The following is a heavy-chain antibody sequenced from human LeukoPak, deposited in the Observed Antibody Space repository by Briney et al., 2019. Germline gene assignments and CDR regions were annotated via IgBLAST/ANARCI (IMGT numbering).Heavy chain of an antibody. V-gene: IGHV3-15*07. CDR2: IKSKTDGGTT. J-gene: IGHJ4*02. D-gene: IGHD3-22*01. CDR1: GFTFSNAW. CDR3: TTGLINYYDSSGYSPVDY. Sequence: GGSLRLSCAASGFTFSNAWMNWVRQAPGKGLEWVGRIKSKTDGGTTDYAAPVKGRLTISRDDSKNTLYLQMNSLKTEGTAVYYCTTGLINYYDSSGYSPVDYWGQGTLVTVSS.